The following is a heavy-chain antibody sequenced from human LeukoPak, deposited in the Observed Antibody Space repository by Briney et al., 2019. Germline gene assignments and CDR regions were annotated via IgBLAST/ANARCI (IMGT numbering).Heavy chain of an antibody. V-gene: IGHV4-39*07. Sequence: PSETLSLTCTVSGDSISSTNYYWGWIRQPPGKGLEWIGSIYYSGSTYYNPSFKSRVTISVDTSKNQFSLKVDSVTAADTAVYYCARDHPTPTTGYMDVWGKGTTVTVSS. J-gene: IGHJ6*03. CDR2: IYYSGST. CDR3: ARDHPTPTTGYMDV. D-gene: IGHD1-26*01. CDR1: GDSISSTNYY.